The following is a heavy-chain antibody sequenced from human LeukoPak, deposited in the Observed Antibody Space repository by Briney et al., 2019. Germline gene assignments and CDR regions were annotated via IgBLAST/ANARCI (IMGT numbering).Heavy chain of an antibody. CDR2: INPSAGST. D-gene: IGHD5-12*01. CDR1: GYTFTRYY. CDR3: ARRNSGYQDLDF. V-gene: IGHV1-46*01. J-gene: IGHJ4*02. Sequence: GASVKVSCKASGYTFTRYYMYWVRQAPGQGLECMGIINPSAGSTSYAQKFQGRVTMTRDTSTSTVYMELSSLKSDDTAVYYCARRNSGYQDLDFWGQGTLVTVSP.